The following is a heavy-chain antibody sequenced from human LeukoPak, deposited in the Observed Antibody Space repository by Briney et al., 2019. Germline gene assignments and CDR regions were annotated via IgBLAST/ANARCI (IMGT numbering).Heavy chain of an antibody. D-gene: IGHD3-9*01. Sequence: GGSLRLSCAASGFTFSSYAMSWVRQTPGKGLEWVSAISGSGGSTYYADSVKGRFTISRDNSKNTLYLQMNSLRAEDTAVYYCAKDDILTGYGYWGQGTLVTVSS. V-gene: IGHV3-23*01. CDR2: ISGSGGST. J-gene: IGHJ4*02. CDR3: AKDDILTGYGY. CDR1: GFTFSSYA.